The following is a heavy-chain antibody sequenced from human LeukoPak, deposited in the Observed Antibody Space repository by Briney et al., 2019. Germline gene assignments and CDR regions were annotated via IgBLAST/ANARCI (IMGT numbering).Heavy chain of an antibody. V-gene: IGHV1-46*01. J-gene: IGHJ6*02. CDR2: INPSGGST. CDR1: GYTFTGYC. Sequence: ASVKVSCKASGYTFTGYCMHWVRQAPGQGLEWMGRINPSGGSTSYAQKFQGRVTMTRDTSTSTVYMELSSLRSEDTAVYYCARDKWYDFWSGYYLRGHGMDVWGQGTTVTVSS. D-gene: IGHD3-3*01. CDR3: ARDKWYDFWSGYYLRGHGMDV.